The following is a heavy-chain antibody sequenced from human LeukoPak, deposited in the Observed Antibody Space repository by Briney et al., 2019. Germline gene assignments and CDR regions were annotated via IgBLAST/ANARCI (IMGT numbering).Heavy chain of an antibody. V-gene: IGHV4-4*07. J-gene: IGHJ6*03. CDR1: GGSIRSYY. CDR2: IYASGST. D-gene: IGHD3-9*01. CDR3: ARVYGERYFDWLSAGYYYYMDV. Sequence: SETLSLTCTVSGGSIRSYYWSWIRQPAGGGLQWIGRIYASGSTTYNPTLKSRVTMSLDTSKTQFSLRLTSVTAADTAVYYCARVYGERYFDWLSAGYYYYMDVWGKGTTVTISS.